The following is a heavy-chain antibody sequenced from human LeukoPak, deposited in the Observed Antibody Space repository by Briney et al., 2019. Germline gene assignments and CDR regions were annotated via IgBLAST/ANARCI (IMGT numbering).Heavy chain of an antibody. D-gene: IGHD4-23*01. CDR3: AKHPSVGNFEY. J-gene: IGHJ4*02. V-gene: IGHV3-23*01. CDR1: GFTFNNYA. CDR2: ISGSGGT. Sequence: GGSLRLSCAASGFTFNNYAMSWVRQAPGKGLEWVSAISGSGGTYYADSVKGRFIISRDNSKNTLYLQMNSLRAEDTAIYYCAKHPSVGNFEYWGQETLAPVSS.